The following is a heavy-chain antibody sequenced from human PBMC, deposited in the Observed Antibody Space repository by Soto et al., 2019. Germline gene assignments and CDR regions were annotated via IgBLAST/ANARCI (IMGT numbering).Heavy chain of an antibody. CDR3: AKDISGGWYLGYFDY. J-gene: IGHJ4*02. V-gene: IGHV3-30*18. D-gene: IGHD6-19*01. CDR2: ISYDGSNK. Sequence: QVQLVESGGGVVQPGRSLRLSCAASGFTFSSYGMHWVRQAPGKGLEWVAVISYDGSNKYYADSVKGRFTVSRDNSXXTLYLKMNSVRAEDKAVYYCAKDISGGWYLGYFDYWGQGTPVTVSS. CDR1: GFTFSSYG.